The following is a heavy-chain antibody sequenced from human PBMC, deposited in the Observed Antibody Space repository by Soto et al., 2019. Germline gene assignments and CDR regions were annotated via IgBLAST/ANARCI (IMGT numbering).Heavy chain of an antibody. CDR1: GYSISSGYY. Sequence: SETLYLTCDVSGYSISSGYYWAWLRPPAGKGLEWLATVYHSGTAYYNPSLKGRATISVDTSKNQFSLKLVAVTAADTAVYYCARERSGQTETSSSADFDPWGQGALVTVSS. CDR2: VYHSGTA. J-gene: IGHJ5*02. V-gene: IGHV4-38-2*01. D-gene: IGHD3-10*01. CDR3: ARERSGQTETSSSADFDP.